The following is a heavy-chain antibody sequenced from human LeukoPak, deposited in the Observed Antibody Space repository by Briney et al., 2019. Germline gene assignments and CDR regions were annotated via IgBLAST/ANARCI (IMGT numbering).Heavy chain of an antibody. CDR1: GFTFSSYS. J-gene: IGHJ6*03. CDR2: ISSSSSYI. V-gene: IGHV3-21*01. D-gene: IGHD1-7*01. Sequence: GGSLRLSCAAPGFTFSSYSMNWVRQAPGKGLEWVSSISSSSSYIYYADSVKGRFTISRDNAKNSLYLQMNSLRAEDTAVYYCARGITGTYYYYMDVWGKGTTVTVSS. CDR3: ARGITGTYYYYMDV.